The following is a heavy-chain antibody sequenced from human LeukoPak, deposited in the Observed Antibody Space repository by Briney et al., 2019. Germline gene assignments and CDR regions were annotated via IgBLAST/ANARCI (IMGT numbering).Heavy chain of an antibody. J-gene: IGHJ4*02. CDR2: LIPIFGTA. CDR3: ARSIPNSSSWFPDY. D-gene: IGHD6-13*01. CDR1: GGTFSSYA. V-gene: IGHV1-69*13. Sequence: SVTVSCKASGGTFSSYAISWVRQPPAQGLDWMGGLIPIFGTANYAQKFQGRVTITADESTSTAYMELSSLRSEDTAVYYCARSIPNSSSWFPDYWGQGTLVSVSS.